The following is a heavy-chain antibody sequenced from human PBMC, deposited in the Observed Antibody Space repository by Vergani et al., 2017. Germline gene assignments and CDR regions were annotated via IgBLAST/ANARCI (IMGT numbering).Heavy chain of an antibody. CDR2: INPNSGGT. D-gene: IGHD2-2*01. Sequence: QVQLVQSGAEVKKPGSSVKVSCKASGGTFSSYTISWVRQAPGQGLEWMGWINPNSGGTNYAQKFQGRVTMTRDTSISTAYMELSRLRSDDTAVYYCARGYCSSTSSCPPRPGSYWGQGTLVTVSS. CDR1: GGTFSSYT. J-gene: IGHJ4*02. CDR3: ARGYCSSTSSCPPRPGSY. V-gene: IGHV1-2*02.